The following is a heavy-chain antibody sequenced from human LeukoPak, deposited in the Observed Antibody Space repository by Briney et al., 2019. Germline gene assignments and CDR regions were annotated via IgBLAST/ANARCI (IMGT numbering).Heavy chain of an antibody. J-gene: IGHJ4*02. CDR1: AFTVSTCA. CDR2: DNVGDT. CDR3: ASRPGPGLGPLDF. D-gene: IGHD1-1*01. Sequence: GGSLRLPCATSAFTVSTCAMSWVRQAPGEGLEWVSFDNVGDTYYRDSVKGRFTVSRDISTNTLFLQMSSLRVEDTAVYFCASRPGPGLGPLDFWGQGTPVTVSS. V-gene: IGHV3-23*01.